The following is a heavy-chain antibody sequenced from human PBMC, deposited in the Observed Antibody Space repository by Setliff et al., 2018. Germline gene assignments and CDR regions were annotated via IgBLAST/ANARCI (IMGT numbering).Heavy chain of an antibody. J-gene: IGHJ4*02. V-gene: IGHV1-69*13. D-gene: IGHD3-22*01. CDR3: ARDALYDSNDRNSYYDSSGFDY. CDR2: IIPIYGST. Sequence: GASVKVSCKASGGSFSDYAIIWVRQAPGQGPEWMGGIIPIYGSTNNAEKFQGRVTFSADESMSTVYMELSSLTSADTALYYCARDALYDSNDRNSYYDSSGFDYWGQGTLVTVSS. CDR1: GGSFSDYA.